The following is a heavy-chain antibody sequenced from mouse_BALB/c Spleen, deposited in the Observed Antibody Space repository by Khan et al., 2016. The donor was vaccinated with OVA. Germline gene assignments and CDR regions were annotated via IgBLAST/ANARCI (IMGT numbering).Heavy chain of an antibody. V-gene: IGHV9-3-1*01. D-gene: IGHD2-10*01. J-gene: IGHJ4*01. CDR2: INTYTGEP. CDR1: GYTFTNFG. CDR3: ARPPYFSYVMVY. Sequence: QIQLVQSGPELKKPGETVKISCKASGYTFTNFGMNWVKQAPGKGLKWMGWINTYTGEPTYADDFKGRFAFSLETYDSTAYLQINNLKNEDTATYFCARPPYFSYVMVYWGQGTSVTVSS.